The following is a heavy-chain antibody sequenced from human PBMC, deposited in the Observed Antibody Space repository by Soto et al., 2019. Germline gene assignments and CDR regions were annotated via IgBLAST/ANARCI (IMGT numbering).Heavy chain of an antibody. CDR1: GGSISSGDYY. Sequence: SETLSLTCTVSGGSISSGDYYWSWIRQPPGKGLEWIGYIYHSGSTYYNPSLKSRVTISVDTSKNQFSPKLSSVTAADTAVYYCARVGGFGATTIDYWGQGTLVTVSS. CDR3: ARVGGFGATTIDY. J-gene: IGHJ4*02. CDR2: IYHSGST. D-gene: IGHD3-10*01. V-gene: IGHV4-30-4*01.